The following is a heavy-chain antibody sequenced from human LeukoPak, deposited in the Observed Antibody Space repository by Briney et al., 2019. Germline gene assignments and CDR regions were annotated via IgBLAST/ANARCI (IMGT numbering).Heavy chain of an antibody. CDR3: AKDQGTSRYCGGDCYYYFDY. CDR1: GFTFSSYG. J-gene: IGHJ4*02. V-gene: IGHV3-33*06. Sequence: PGRSLRLSCAASGFTFSSYGMHWVRQAPGKGLEWVAVIWYDGSNKYYADSVKGRFTISRDNSKNTLYLQMNSLRAEDTAVYYCAKDQGTSRYCGGDCYYYFDYWGQGTLVTVSS. CDR2: IWYDGSNK. D-gene: IGHD2-21*01.